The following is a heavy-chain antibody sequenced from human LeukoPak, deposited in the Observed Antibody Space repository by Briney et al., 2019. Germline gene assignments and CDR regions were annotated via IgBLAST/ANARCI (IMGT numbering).Heavy chain of an antibody. CDR2: FHYSGST. D-gene: IGHD5-12*01. V-gene: IGHV4-39*01. CDR1: GGSISSSSYY. CDR3: ARPPRAYRGYAFDY. J-gene: IGHJ4*02. Sequence: PSETLSLTCTVSGGSISSSSYYWGWIRQPPGKGLEWIGSFHYSGSTYYNPSLKRRVTISVDTSKNQLSLKLSSVTDADTAVYYCARPPRAYRGYAFDYWGQGTLVTVSS.